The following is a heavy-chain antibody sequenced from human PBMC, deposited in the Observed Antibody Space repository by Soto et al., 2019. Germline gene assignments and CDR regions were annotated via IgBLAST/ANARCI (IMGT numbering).Heavy chain of an antibody. Sequence: QVQLVQSGAEVKKPGASVKISCKASGYTFTDYYMHWVRQAPGQGLECMGWINPNSGGTNYAPKFRGSVTMTRDASISTASMELSGLRSDDTAAYYCSRGPPPGYWGQGTLVTVSS. CDR1: GYTFTDYY. V-gene: IGHV1-2*02. J-gene: IGHJ4*02. CDR3: SRGPPPGY. CDR2: INPNSGGT.